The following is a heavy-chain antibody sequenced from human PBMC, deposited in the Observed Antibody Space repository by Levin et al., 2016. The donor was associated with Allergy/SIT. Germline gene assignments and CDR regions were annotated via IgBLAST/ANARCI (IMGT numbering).Heavy chain of an antibody. V-gene: IGHV3-48*04. Sequence: GGSLRLSCVTSGLDFSSYSMNWVRQAPGKGLEWLSYISNDGGNVDLRDSVKGRFTISRDNAKNSVFLHLNNVRGEDSAVYYCAANLLYGTGSFYSALGYWGQGTVVSVSS. CDR1: GLDFSSYS. J-gene: IGHJ4*02. CDR2: ISNDGGNV. D-gene: IGHD3-10*01. CDR3: AANLLYGTGSFYSALGY.